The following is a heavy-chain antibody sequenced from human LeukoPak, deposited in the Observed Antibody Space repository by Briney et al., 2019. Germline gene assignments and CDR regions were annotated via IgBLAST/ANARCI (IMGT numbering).Heavy chain of an antibody. J-gene: IGHJ4*02. CDR2: INHSGST. CDR1: GGSFSGYY. D-gene: IGHD3-3*01. Sequence: PSETLSLTCAVYGGSFSGYYWSWIRQPPGKGLGWIGEINHSGSTNYNPSLKSRVTISVDTSKNQFSLKLSSVTAADTAVYYCARLPPDFWSGYFDYWGQGTLVTVSS. CDR3: ARLPPDFWSGYFDY. V-gene: IGHV4-34*01.